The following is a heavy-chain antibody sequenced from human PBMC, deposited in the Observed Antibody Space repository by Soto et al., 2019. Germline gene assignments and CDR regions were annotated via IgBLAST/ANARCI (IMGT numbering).Heavy chain of an antibody. D-gene: IGHD3-3*01. CDR1: DGSITSYY. J-gene: IGHJ1*01. CDR2: IYYSGST. Sequence: SETLSHTCTVSDGSITSYYWSWIRQPPGKGLEWIGYIYYSGSTNYNPSLKSRVTISVDTSKNQFSLKLSSVIAADTAVYYCASLNYDFWSGYSHYAEYFQHWGQGTLVT. V-gene: IGHV4-59*01. CDR3: ASLNYDFWSGYSHYAEYFQH.